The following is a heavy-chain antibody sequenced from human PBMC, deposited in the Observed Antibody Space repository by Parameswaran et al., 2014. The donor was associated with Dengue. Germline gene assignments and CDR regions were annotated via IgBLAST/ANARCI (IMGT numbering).Heavy chain of an antibody. CDR3: ARRSHTEFPPT. CDR2: FYDGGIT. V-gene: IGHV4-39*01. J-gene: IGHJ5*02. CDR1: GGSISGSNHY. D-gene: IGHD3-10*01. Sequence: GSLRLSCTVSGGSISGSNHYWVWIRQAPGKGLEWIGSFYDGGITYYNASLKSRVTVSVDTSKNQFSLDLRFVTAADTAVYYCARRSHTEFPPTWGQGTLVTVSS.